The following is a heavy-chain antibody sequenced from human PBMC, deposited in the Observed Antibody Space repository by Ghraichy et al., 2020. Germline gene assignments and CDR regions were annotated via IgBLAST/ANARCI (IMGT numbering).Heavy chain of an antibody. CDR3: ERGHDAKDYCTNGECLFVDY. CDR1: GYTFTNYC. CDR2: VSLNSGGT. J-gene: IGHJ4*02. Sequence: ASVKVSCKASGYTFTNYCMHWVRQAPGQRPEWMGWVSLNSGGTKYAQKFQGRVTMTRDTSVNTAYMEVSTDDTAVNYCERGHDAKDYCTNGECLFVDYCGQGTLVTVSS. D-gene: IGHD2-8*01. V-gene: IGHV1-2*02.